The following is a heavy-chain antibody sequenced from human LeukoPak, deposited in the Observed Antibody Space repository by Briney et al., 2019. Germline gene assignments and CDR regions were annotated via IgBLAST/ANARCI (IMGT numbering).Heavy chain of an antibody. CDR1: GGSISSYY. J-gene: IGHJ3*02. D-gene: IGHD2-8*01. CDR3: ASQYCTNGVCYFGGAFDI. CDR2: IYYSGST. V-gene: IGHV4-59*08. Sequence: PSETLSLTCTVSGGSISSYYWSWIRQPPGKGLEWIGYIYYSGSTNYNPSLKSRVTISVDTSKNQFSLKLSSVTAADTAVYYCASQYCTNGVCYFGGAFDIWGQGTIVTVSS.